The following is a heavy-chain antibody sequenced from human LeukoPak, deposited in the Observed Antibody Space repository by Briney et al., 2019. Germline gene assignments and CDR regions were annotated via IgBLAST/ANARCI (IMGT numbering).Heavy chain of an antibody. CDR2: ISYDGSNK. Sequence: GGSLRLSCAASGFTFSSYGMHWVRQAPGKGLEWVAVISYDGSNKYYADSVKGRFTISRDNSKNTLYLQMSSLRAEDTAVYYCAKDPFPSWGQGTLVTVSS. CDR3: AKDPFPS. J-gene: IGHJ4*02. V-gene: IGHV3-30*18. CDR1: GFTFSSYG.